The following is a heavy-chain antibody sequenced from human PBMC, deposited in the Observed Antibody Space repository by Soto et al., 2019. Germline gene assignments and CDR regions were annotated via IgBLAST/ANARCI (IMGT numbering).Heavy chain of an antibody. V-gene: IGHV3-23*01. CDR2: IHGGGNSA. CDR3: AKHPHWGSIQH. Sequence: PGGSLRLSCAASGFTFSGYAMSWVRQAPGKGLEWVSVIHGGGNSAYYADSVKGRFTISRDNSKNTLYLQMNSLRAEDTAVYYCAKHPHWGSIQHWGQGTLVTVSS. D-gene: IGHD3-16*01. CDR1: GFTFSGYA. J-gene: IGHJ1*01.